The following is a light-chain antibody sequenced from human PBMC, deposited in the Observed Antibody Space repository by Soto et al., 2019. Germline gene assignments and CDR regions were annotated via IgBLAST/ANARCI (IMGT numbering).Light chain of an antibody. CDR3: QQRSNWPIT. CDR2: DTS. J-gene: IGKJ5*01. Sequence: IVLPKSPATLSLSPWERATLSCTASQSVSSYLAWYQQNPGQATSLLIYDTSNRGTGIPARFSGSGSGTDFTLTISSLEPEDFAVYYCQQRSNWPITFGQGTRLEI. V-gene: IGKV3-11*01. CDR1: QSVSSY.